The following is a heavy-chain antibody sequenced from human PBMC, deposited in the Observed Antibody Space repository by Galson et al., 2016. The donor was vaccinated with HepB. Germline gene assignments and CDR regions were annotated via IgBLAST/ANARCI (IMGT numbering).Heavy chain of an antibody. V-gene: IGHV6-1*01. J-gene: IGHJ4*02. CDR2: TYYRSRWYN. D-gene: IGHD3-10*01. CDR3: ARDRGSGRHFFDS. Sequence: PSRGLEWLGRTYYRSRWYNDYAGSVKGRITIEADTSKNLFSLQLTSVTVADTAVYYCARDRGSGRHFFDSWGQGTLVSVSS.